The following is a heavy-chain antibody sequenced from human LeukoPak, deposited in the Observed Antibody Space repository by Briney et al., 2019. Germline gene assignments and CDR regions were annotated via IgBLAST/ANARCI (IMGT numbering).Heavy chain of an antibody. J-gene: IGHJ5*02. Sequence: VSVKVSCKASGYTFTSYYMHWVRQAPGQGLEWMGIINPSGGSTSYAQKFQGRVTMTRDMSTSTVYMELSSLRSEDTAVYYCARTRGRSTSRIVELWFDPWGQGTLVTVSS. D-gene: IGHD2-2*01. CDR1: GYTFTSYY. CDR3: ARTRGRSTSRIVELWFDP. V-gene: IGHV1-46*01. CDR2: INPSGGST.